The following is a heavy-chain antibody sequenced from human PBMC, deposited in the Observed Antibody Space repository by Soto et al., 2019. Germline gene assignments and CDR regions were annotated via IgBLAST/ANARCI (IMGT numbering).Heavy chain of an antibody. CDR2: ISRTSSAI. J-gene: IGHJ4*02. V-gene: IGHV3-48*02. Sequence: GGSLRLSCAASRFTLSSYSMNWVRQAPGKGLDWVSYISRTSSAIYYADSVKGRFTISRDNANNLLFLQMNSLRDEDTAVYYCARDGGYSGYDIDVWGQGTLVTVSS. CDR1: RFTLSSYS. CDR3: ARDGGYSGYDIDV. D-gene: IGHD5-12*01.